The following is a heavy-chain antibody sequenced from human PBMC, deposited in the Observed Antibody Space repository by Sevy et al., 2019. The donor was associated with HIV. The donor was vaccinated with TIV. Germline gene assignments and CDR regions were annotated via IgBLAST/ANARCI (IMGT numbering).Heavy chain of an antibody. J-gene: IGHJ2*01. CDR3: ATPLPGGWYEGTGCYFDL. D-gene: IGHD6-19*01. CDR2: LYSTGAT. V-gene: IGHV4-39*01. CDR1: GGSISSSSYY. Sequence: SETLSLTCTISGGSISSSSYYWGWIRQPPGKGLEWMGSLYSTGATSYNPSLESRVTVSADTSRNRFYLKLDFGSAADTAVYYCATPLPGGWYEGTGCYFDLWGRGTLVTVSS.